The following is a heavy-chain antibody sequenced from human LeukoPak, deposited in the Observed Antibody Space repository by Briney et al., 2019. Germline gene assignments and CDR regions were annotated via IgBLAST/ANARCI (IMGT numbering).Heavy chain of an antibody. CDR2: IYYSGST. CDR3: AREGSGWSPGFDY. D-gene: IGHD6-19*01. CDR1: GGSISSYY. V-gene: IGHV4-59*01. Sequence: PSETLSLTCTVSGGSISSYYWSWIRQPPGKGLEWIGYIYYSGSTNYNPSLKSRVTISVDTSKNQFSLKLSSVTAADTAVYYCAREGSGWSPGFDYWGQGTLVTVSS. J-gene: IGHJ4*02.